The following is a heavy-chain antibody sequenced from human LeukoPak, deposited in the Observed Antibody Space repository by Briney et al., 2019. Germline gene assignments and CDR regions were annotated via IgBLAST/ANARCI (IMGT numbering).Heavy chain of an antibody. J-gene: IGHJ4*02. V-gene: IGHV4-39*01. CDR2: ILYGGGT. CDR1: GGSISSSSDY. Sequence: SETLSLTCIVSGGSISSSSDYWGWIRQAPQKGLEWVGSILYGGGTHYNPSLKSRATISVDTSKSQFSLKLRSVTAADAAVYFCARQVATAAADTRGYFDYWGQGTVVTVSS. D-gene: IGHD6-25*01. CDR3: ARQVATAAADTRGYFDY.